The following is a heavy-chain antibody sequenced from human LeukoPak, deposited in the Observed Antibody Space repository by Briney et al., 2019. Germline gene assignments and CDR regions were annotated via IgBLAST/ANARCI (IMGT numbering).Heavy chain of an antibody. CDR1: GFTFSSYA. CDR2: ISGSGGST. V-gene: IGHV3-23*01. D-gene: IGHD3-22*01. Sequence: GASLRLSCAASGFTFSSYAMSWVRQAPGKGLEWVSAISGSGGSTYYADSVKGRFTISRDNSKNTLYLQVNSLRAEDTAVYYCAKDQYYDSSGYYYHYFDYRGQGTLVTVSS. CDR3: AKDQYYDSSGYYYHYFDY. J-gene: IGHJ4*02.